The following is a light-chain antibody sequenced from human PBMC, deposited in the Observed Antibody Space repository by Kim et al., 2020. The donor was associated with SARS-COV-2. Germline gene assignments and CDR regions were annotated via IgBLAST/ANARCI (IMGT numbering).Light chain of an antibody. J-gene: IGLJ3*02. CDR1: SSDVGASNY. V-gene: IGLV2-14*03. Sequence: GQSITSACTGTSSDVGASNYVSWYQQHPGKAPKFMIYDVSKRPSGVSDRFSGSKSGNTASLTISGLQAEDEADYYCCSYTTSNTWVFGGGTQLTVL. CDR3: CSYTTSNTWV. CDR2: DVS.